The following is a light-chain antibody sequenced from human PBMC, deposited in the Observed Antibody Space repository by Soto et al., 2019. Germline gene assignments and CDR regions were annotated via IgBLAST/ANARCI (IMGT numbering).Light chain of an antibody. CDR3: QQYGLSTKT. V-gene: IGKV3-20*01. Sequence: ENVLTQSPGTLSLSPGDRAALSCGASQSLSKNFLAWYRQKPGQAPRLLISGASSRETGIPDRFSGSGSGTDFTLTITRVEPEDFAVYYCQQYGLSTKTFGQGTKVDIK. J-gene: IGKJ1*01. CDR1: QSLSKNF. CDR2: GAS.